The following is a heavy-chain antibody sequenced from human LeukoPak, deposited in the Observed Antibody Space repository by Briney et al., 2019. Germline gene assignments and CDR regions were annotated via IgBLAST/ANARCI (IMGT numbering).Heavy chain of an antibody. CDR3: AKGRYEYSSGWDYFDY. J-gene: IGHJ4*02. Sequence: GGSLRLSCAASGFTISTDGMHWVRQAAGKGVEWVAVISYDGSNKYYADSVKGRFTISRDNSMNTLYLQMNSLRAEDTAVYYCAKGRYEYSSGWDYFDYWGQGTLVTVSS. D-gene: IGHD6-19*01. CDR1: GFTISTDG. V-gene: IGHV3-30*18. CDR2: ISYDGSNK.